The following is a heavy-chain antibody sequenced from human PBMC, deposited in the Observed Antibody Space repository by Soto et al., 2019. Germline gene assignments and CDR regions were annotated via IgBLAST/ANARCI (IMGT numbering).Heavy chain of an antibody. Sequence: GGSLRLSCAASGFTFCSYAMDGVRQAPGKGLEWVAVIWYDGSNKYYADSVKGRFTISRDNSKNTLYLQMNSLRAEDTAVYYCARNSSGWYGLDYWGQGTLVTVSS. V-gene: IGHV3-33*08. D-gene: IGHD6-19*01. CDR1: GFTFCSYA. CDR3: ARNSSGWYGLDY. CDR2: IWYDGSNK. J-gene: IGHJ4*02.